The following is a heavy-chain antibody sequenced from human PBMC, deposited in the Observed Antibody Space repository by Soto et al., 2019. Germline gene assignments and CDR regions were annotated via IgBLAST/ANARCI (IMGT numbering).Heavy chain of an antibody. Sequence: PSETLSLTCTVSGGSISSGDYYWSWIRQPPGKGLEWIGYIYYSGSTHYNPSLKSRVTISVDTSKNQFSLKLSSVTAADTAVYYCAREFNSAAMFQDGDWFDPWGQGTLVTVS. CDR3: AREFNSAAMFQDGDWFDP. D-gene: IGHD2-2*01. J-gene: IGHJ5*02. V-gene: IGHV4-30-4*01. CDR2: IYYSGST. CDR1: GGSISSGDYY.